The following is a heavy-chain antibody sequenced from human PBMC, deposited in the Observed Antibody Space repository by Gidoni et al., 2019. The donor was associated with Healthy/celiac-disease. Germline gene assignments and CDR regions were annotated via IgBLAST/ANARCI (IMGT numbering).Heavy chain of an antibody. CDR1: GFTFSNAW. V-gene: IGHV3-15*01. Sequence: EVQLVESGGGLVKPGGSLRLSCAASGFTFSNAWMSWVRQAPGKGLEWVGRIKRKTDGGTTDYAAPVKGRFTISRDDSKNTLYLQMNSLKIEDTAVYYCTSTYYDFWSGYPNGGNGPYYYYGMDVWGQGTTVTVSS. CDR2: IKRKTDGGTT. J-gene: IGHJ6*02. D-gene: IGHD3-3*01. CDR3: TSTYYDFWSGYPNGGNGPYYYYGMDV.